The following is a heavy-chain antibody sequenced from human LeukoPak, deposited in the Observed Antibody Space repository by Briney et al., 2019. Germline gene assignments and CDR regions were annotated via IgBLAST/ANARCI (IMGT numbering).Heavy chain of an antibody. V-gene: IGHV4-59*01. Sequence: PSETLSLTCSVSGGSISRDYWSWIRQPPGKGLEWIGYMYYSGSTNFNPSLKTRVTISVDTSKNQFSLKLSSVTAADTAVYYCAGRLWRRDGYNLSAFDIWGQGTMVTVSS. J-gene: IGHJ3*02. CDR3: AGRLWRRDGYNLSAFDI. CDR1: GGSISRDY. CDR2: MYYSGST. D-gene: IGHD5-24*01.